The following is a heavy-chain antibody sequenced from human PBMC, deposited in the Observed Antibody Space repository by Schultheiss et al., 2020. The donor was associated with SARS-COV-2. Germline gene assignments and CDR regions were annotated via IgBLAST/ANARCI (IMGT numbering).Heavy chain of an antibody. CDR3: ARDPTGCSSTSCYTNRYYYYYMDV. CDR2: IIPILGIA. CDR1: GGTFSSYT. Sequence: KISCKASGGTFSSYTISWVRQAPGQGLEWMGRIIPILGIANYAQKFQGRVTITADKSTSTAYMELSSLRSEDTAVYYCARDPTGCSSTSCYTNRYYYYYMDVWGKGTTVTVSS. D-gene: IGHD2-2*02. V-gene: IGHV1-69*04. J-gene: IGHJ6*03.